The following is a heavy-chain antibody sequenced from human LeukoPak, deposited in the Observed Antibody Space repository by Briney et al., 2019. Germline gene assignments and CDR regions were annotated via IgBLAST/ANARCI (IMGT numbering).Heavy chain of an antibody. V-gene: IGHV3-53*01. CDR3: ARGPSFDS. CDR2: IYTAGST. Sequence: GGSLRLSCAASGFTVSSAYMSWVRQAPGKGLDWVSVIYTAGSTYYADSVNGRFTISRDNSKNTLYLQMNSLRAEDTAVYYCARGPSFDSWGQGTLVTVSS. J-gene: IGHJ4*02. CDR1: GFTVSSAY.